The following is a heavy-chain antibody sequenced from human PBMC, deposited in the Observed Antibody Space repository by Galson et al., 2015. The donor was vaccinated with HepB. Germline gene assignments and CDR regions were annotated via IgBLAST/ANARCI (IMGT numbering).Heavy chain of an antibody. CDR1: GFTFSSYV. D-gene: IGHD3-22*01. J-gene: IGHJ4*02. CDR3: ARGSAYDDSSGFHSFDY. V-gene: IGHV3-30-3*01. CDR2: ISYDGSNK. Sequence: SLRLSCAASGFTFSSYVMHWVRQAPGKGLEWVAVISYDGSNKYYADSVKGRFTISRDNSKNTLYLQMNSLRAEDTAVYYCARGSAYDDSSGFHSFDYWGQGTLVTVSS.